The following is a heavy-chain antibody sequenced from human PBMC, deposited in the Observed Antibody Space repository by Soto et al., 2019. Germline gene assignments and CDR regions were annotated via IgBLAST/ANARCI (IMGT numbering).Heavy chain of an antibody. CDR3: AMENFVRDTTVLDY. CDR1: GGSISRYP. CDR2: MSDSGST. V-gene: IGHV4-59*01. D-gene: IGHD3-3*01. J-gene: IGHJ4*02. Sequence: QVQLQESGPGLVKHSETLSLTCTVSGGSISRYPWSWIRQPPGKGLEWIGCMSDSGSTNHNPTLKGRVTTSIDTSKNQCSLKLSAVTAADTAIYYCAMENFVRDTTVLDYWGQGILVTVSS.